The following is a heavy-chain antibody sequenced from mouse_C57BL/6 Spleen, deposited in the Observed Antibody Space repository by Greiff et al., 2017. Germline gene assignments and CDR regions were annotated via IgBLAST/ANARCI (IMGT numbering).Heavy chain of an antibody. J-gene: IGHJ2*01. Sequence: QVHVKQSGAELVRPGASVKMSCKASGYTFTSYTMHWVKQRPGQGLEWIEYINPGSGYTKYNQKFKGKATLTADKSSSTAYMQLSSLTSEDSAVYYCAREINYYGSSVYWGQGTTLTVSS. CDR2: INPGSGYT. V-gene: IGHV1-4*01. CDR1: GYTFTSYT. CDR3: AREINYYGSSVY. D-gene: IGHD1-1*01.